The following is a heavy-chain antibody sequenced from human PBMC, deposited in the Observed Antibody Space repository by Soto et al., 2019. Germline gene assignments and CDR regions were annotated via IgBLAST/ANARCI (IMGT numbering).Heavy chain of an antibody. CDR1: GFTVSSNY. D-gene: IGHD1-26*01. Sequence: GGSLRLSCAASGFTVSSNYMSWVRQAPGKGLEWVSVIYSGGSTYYADSVKGRFTISRDNSKNTLYLQMNSLRAEDTAVYYCARDRPYSGSYPDAFDIWGQGTMVTVSS. V-gene: IGHV3-66*01. CDR3: ARDRPYSGSYPDAFDI. CDR2: IYSGGST. J-gene: IGHJ3*02.